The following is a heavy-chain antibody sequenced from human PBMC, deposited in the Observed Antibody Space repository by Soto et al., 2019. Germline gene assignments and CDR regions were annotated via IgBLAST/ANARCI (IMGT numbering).Heavy chain of an antibody. V-gene: IGHV1-3*01. D-gene: IGHD2-15*01. CDR2: INAGNGNT. CDR3: AREGSKGYCSGGSCYYYYYYGMDV. Sequence: QVQLVQSGAEVKKPGASVKVSCKASGYTFTSYAMHWVRQAPGQRLEWMGWINAGNGNTKYSQKYQGRVTITRDTSESTAYMELSSLSSEDTAVYYCAREGSKGYCSGGSCYYYYYYGMDVWGQGTTVTVSS. J-gene: IGHJ6*02. CDR1: GYTFTSYA.